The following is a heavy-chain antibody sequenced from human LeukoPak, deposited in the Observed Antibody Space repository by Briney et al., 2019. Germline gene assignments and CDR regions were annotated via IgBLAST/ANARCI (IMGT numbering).Heavy chain of an antibody. D-gene: IGHD2-2*01. CDR1: GYTFTSYG. CDR2: IGAYNGNT. Sequence: ASVKVSCKASGYTFTSYGISWVRQAPGQGLEWMGWIGAYNGNTNYAQKVQGRVTMTTDTSTSTAYMELRSLRSDDTAVYYCARNLGYCSSTSCYGAFDIWGQGTMVTVSS. J-gene: IGHJ3*02. CDR3: ARNLGYCSSTSCYGAFDI. V-gene: IGHV1-18*01.